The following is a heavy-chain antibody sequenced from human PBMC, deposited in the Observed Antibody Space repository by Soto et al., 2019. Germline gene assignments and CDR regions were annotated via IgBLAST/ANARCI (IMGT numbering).Heavy chain of an antibody. V-gene: IGHV3-49*03. J-gene: IGHJ4*02. Sequence: GGSLRLSCTASGFMFGDYAMSWFRQAPGKGLEWVSFIRSNSYGGTTEYAASVRGRFTVSRDDSKSIAYLQMNSLKNEDTAVYYCTKCSERTDYGGGYWVQGTLVTVSS. CDR1: GFMFGDYA. CDR2: IRSNSYGGTT. D-gene: IGHD3-16*01. CDR3: TKCSERTDYGGGY.